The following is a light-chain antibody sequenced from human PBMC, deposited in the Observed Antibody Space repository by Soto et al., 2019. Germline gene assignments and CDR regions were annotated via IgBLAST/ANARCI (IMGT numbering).Light chain of an antibody. V-gene: IGLV1-44*01. J-gene: IGLJ3*02. CDR1: SSNIGSKT. Sequence: QSVLTQPPSASGTPGQRVTISCSGSSSNIGSKTVNWYQQVPGTAPKLLIYNNNQRPSGVPDRFSGSKSGTSASLAISGLQSEDEADYYCAAWDDSLNGVVFGGGTKVTVL. CDR2: NNN. CDR3: AAWDDSLNGVV.